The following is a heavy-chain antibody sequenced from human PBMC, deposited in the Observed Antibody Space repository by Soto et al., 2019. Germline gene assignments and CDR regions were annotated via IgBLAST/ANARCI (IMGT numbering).Heavy chain of an antibody. CDR1: GFSLTTSGVG. D-gene: IGHD3-3*01. J-gene: IGHJ4*02. CDR3: AHRVLRTVFGLVTTTAIYFDF. Sequence: QITLNESGPTVVRPTETLTLTCRFSGFSLTTSGVGVGWVRQSPGKAPEWLALVYWDADKRYSESLKSRLTITKDTSKNPVVLAVANLDPTDTATYYCAHRVLRTVFGLVTTTAIYFDFWGQGTPVAVSS. CDR2: VYWDADK. V-gene: IGHV2-5*02.